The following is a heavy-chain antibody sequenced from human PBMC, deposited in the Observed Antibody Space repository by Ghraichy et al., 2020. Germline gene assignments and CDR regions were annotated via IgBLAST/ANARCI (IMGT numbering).Heavy chain of an antibody. J-gene: IGHJ3*02. V-gene: IGHV3-23*01. Sequence: GGSLRLSCAASGFTFSSYAMSWVRQAPGKGLEWVSGISGSGGSTYYADSVKGRFTISRDNSKNTLYLQMNSLRAEDTAVYYCARTSGGDGYRDVFDIWGQGTVVTVSS. CDR3: ARTSGGDGYRDVFDI. CDR2: ISGSGGST. CDR1: GFTFSSYA. D-gene: IGHD5-24*01.